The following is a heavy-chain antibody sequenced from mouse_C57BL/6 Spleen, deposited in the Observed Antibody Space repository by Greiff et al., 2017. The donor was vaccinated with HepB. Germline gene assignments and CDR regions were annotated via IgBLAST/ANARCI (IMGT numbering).Heavy chain of an antibody. CDR2: IDPETGGT. D-gene: IGHD2-2*01. CDR1: GYTFTDYE. V-gene: IGHV1-15*01. CDR3: TRVPVTTGYYFDY. J-gene: IGHJ2*01. Sequence: QVQLQQSGAELVRPGASVTLSCKASGYTFTDYEMHWVKQTPVHGLEWIGAIDPETGGTAYNQKFKGKAILTADKSSSTAYMELRSLTSEDSAVYYCTRVPVTTGYYFDYWGQGTTLTVSS.